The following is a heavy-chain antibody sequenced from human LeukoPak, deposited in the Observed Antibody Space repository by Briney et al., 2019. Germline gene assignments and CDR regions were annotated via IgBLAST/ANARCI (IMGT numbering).Heavy chain of an antibody. CDR2: ISSGGSPI. J-gene: IGHJ4*02. CDR1: GFTITSWS. D-gene: IGHD1-14*01. Sequence: GGSLRLSCAVSGFTITSWSMNWVRQAPGKGLEWLSYISSGGSPIYYADSVKGRFTISRDNAKNSLYLQVNSLRAEDTAVYYCARNQRRLDYWGQGTLVTVSS. V-gene: IGHV3-48*04. CDR3: ARNQRRLDY.